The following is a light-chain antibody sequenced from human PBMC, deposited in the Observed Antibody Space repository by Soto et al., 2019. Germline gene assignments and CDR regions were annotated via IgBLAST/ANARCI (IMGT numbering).Light chain of an antibody. CDR2: DVS. CDR3: QQYDNWPPIT. Sequence: EIVLTQSPATLSLSPGERAALSCRASQSISSYLAWYQQRPGQAPRLLIYDVSNRATGTPARFSGSGSGTEFTLTISSLQSEDFAVYYCQQYDNWPPITFGQGTRLEI. CDR1: QSISSY. V-gene: IGKV3-11*01. J-gene: IGKJ5*01.